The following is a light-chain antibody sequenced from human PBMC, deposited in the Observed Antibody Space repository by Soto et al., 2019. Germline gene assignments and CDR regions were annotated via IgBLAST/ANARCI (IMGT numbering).Light chain of an antibody. J-gene: IGLJ1*01. Sequence: QSVLTQPASVFGSPGQSITISCTGTSSDVGGYNFVSWYQQHPGKAPKLMIYEVSNRPSGVSNRFPGSKSGNTASLTISGLQPEDEADYYCSSYTTSSTVVFGTGTKVTVL. CDR2: EVS. CDR1: SSDVGGYNF. CDR3: SSYTTSSTVV. V-gene: IGLV2-14*03.